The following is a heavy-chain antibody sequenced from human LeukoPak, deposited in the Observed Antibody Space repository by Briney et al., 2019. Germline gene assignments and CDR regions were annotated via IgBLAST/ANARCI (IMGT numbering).Heavy chain of an antibody. J-gene: IGHJ5*02. V-gene: IGHV1-2*04. CDR1: GYTFTGYY. Sequence: ASVKVSCKASGYTFTGYYMHWVRQAPGQGLEWMGWINPNSGGTNYAQKFQGWVTMTRDTSISTAYMELSRPRSDDTAVYYCARGAGYSSGWYSWFDPWGQGTLVTVSS. CDR3: ARGAGYSSGWYSWFDP. D-gene: IGHD6-19*01. CDR2: INPNSGGT.